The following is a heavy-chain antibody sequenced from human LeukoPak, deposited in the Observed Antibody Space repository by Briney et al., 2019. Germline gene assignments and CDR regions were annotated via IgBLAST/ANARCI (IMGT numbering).Heavy chain of an antibody. CDR3: AKMVREFYTISYYFDY. CDR2: ISGSGAGT. V-gene: IGHV3-23*01. D-gene: IGHD2-8*01. Sequence: PGGSLRLSWAVSGXTFSSYAMNWVRQAPGKGLEWVSGISGSGAGTYYADSVKGRFTISRDNSKNTLYLQMNSLRAEDTAVYYCAKMVREFYTISYYFDYWGQGTLVTVSS. CDR1: GXTFSSYA. J-gene: IGHJ4*02.